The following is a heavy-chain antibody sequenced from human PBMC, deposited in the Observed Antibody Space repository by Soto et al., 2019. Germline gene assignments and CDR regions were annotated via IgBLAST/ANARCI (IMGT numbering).Heavy chain of an antibody. CDR3: ARAYGQQKYYYYYYGMDV. Sequence: SQTLSLTCAISGDSVSSNSAAWNWIRQSPSRGLEWLGRTYYRSKWYNDYAVSVKSRITINPDTSKNQFSLQLNSVTPEDTAVYYCARAYGQQKYYYYYYGMDVWGQGTTVTAP. CDR1: GDSVSSNSAA. J-gene: IGHJ6*02. V-gene: IGHV6-1*01. D-gene: IGHD6-13*01. CDR2: TYYRSKWYN.